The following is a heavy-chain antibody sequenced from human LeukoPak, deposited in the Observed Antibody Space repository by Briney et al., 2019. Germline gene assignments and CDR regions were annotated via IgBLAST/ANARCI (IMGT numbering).Heavy chain of an antibody. CDR2: ISGSGGST. CDR1: GFTFSSYG. CDR3: AKEGVVAATIGYFDY. J-gene: IGHJ4*02. V-gene: IGHV3-23*01. Sequence: GGSLRLSCAASGFTFSSYGMSWVRQAPGKGLEGVLAISGSGGSTYYADSVKGRFTISRDNSKNTLYLQMNSLRAEDTAVYYCAKEGVVAATIGYFDYWGQGTLVTVSS. D-gene: IGHD2-15*01.